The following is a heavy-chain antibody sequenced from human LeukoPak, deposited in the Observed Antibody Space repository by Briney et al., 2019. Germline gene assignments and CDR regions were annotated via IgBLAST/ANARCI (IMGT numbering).Heavy chain of an antibody. D-gene: IGHD6-19*01. CDR1: GFTFSSYA. Sequence: GRSLRLSCAASGFTFSSYAMHWVRQAPGKGLEWVAVISYDGSNKYYADPVKGRFTISRDNSKNSLYLQMTSLRAEDTALYYCAKDSVAVTGTGNIDYWGQGTLVTVSS. V-gene: IGHV3-30*04. J-gene: IGHJ4*02. CDR3: AKDSVAVTGTGNIDY. CDR2: ISYDGSNK.